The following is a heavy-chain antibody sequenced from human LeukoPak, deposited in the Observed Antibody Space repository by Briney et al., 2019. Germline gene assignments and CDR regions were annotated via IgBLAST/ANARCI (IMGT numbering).Heavy chain of an antibody. CDR3: ATHCSSTSCYAY. V-gene: IGHV3-23*01. CDR1: GFTFSNYA. CDR2: ISGSGGTT. J-gene: IGHJ4*02. D-gene: IGHD2-2*01. Sequence: PGGSLRLSCACSGFTFSNYAMSWVRRAPGKGLEWVSGISGSGGTTYYADSVKGRFTISRDNSKNTLFLQMISLRAEDTAVYYCATHCSSTSCYAYWGQGTLVTVSS.